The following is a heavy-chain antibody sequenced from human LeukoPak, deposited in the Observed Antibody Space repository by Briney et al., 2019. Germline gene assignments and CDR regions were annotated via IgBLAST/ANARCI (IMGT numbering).Heavy chain of an antibody. J-gene: IGHJ4*02. D-gene: IGHD4-17*01. CDR1: GGSFSGYY. Sequence: SETLSLTCAVYGGSFSGYYWSWIRQPPGKGLEWIGEINHSGSTNYNPSLKSRVTISVDTSKNQFSLKLTSVTAADTAVYYCARRYDYGDYGIDYWGQGTLVTVSS. CDR3: ARRYDYGDYGIDY. V-gene: IGHV4-34*01. CDR2: INHSGST.